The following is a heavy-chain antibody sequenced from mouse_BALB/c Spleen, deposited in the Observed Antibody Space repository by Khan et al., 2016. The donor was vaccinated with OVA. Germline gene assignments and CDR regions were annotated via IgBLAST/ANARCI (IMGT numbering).Heavy chain of an antibody. CDR2: ISYSGST. D-gene: IGHD1-1*01. CDR3: ARKNYYGYAVDY. Sequence: EVQLVESGPGLVKPSQSLSLTCTVTGYSITTNYAWDWIRQFPGNKLEWMGYISYSGSTRYNPSLKSRISITRDPSKNQFFLQLNSVTTEDTATYYWARKNYYGYAVDYWGQGTSGTVSS. CDR1: GYSITTNYA. J-gene: IGHJ4*01. V-gene: IGHV3-2*02.